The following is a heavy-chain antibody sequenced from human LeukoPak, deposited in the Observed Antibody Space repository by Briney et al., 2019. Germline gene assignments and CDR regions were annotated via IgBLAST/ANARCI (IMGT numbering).Heavy chain of an antibody. J-gene: IGHJ6*03. V-gene: IGHV4-61*02. Sequence: SSQTLSLTCTVSGGSISSGSYYWSWIRQPAGKGLEWIGRIYTSGSTNYNPSLKSRVTISVDTSKNQFSLKLSSVTAADTAVYYCARETGERYHYYIDVWGKGTTVTVSS. CDR3: ARETGERYHYYIDV. CDR2: IYTSGST. D-gene: IGHD7-27*01. CDR1: GGSISSGSYY.